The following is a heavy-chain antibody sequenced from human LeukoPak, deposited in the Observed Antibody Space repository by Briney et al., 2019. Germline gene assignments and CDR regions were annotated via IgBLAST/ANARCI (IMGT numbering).Heavy chain of an antibody. D-gene: IGHD1-26*01. Sequence: QSGGSLRLSCAASGFTFSTYAMSWVRQAAGKGLEWVSLISGSGGGTYYADSVKGRFTTSRDNSKNTLYLQLNSLRVEDTAVYYCAKNRGAGSHYYYHMNVWGKGTTVTVSS. J-gene: IGHJ6*03. V-gene: IGHV3-23*01. CDR1: GFTFSTYA. CDR3: AKNRGAGSHYYYHMNV. CDR2: ISGSGGGT.